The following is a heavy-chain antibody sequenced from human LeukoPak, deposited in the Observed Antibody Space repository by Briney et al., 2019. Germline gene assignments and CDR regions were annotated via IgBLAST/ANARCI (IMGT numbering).Heavy chain of an antibody. V-gene: IGHV4-4*07. D-gene: IGHD6-19*01. J-gene: IGHJ4*02. CDR3: ARGIAVAGTLHFDY. CDR1: GGSTSSYY. Sequence: PSETLSLTCTVSGGSTSSYYWSWIRQPAGKGPEWIGRIYTSGSTNYNPSLKSRVTMSVDTSKNQFSLKLSSVTAADTAVYYCARGIAVAGTLHFDYWGQGTLVTVSS. CDR2: IYTSGST.